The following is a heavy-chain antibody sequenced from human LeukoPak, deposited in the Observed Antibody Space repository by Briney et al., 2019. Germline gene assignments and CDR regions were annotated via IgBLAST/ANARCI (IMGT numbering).Heavy chain of an antibody. D-gene: IGHD3-22*01. V-gene: IGHV3-21*03. Sequence: PGGSLRLSCAASGFTFSSYSMNWVRQAPGKGLEWVSSISSSSSYIYYADSVKGRFTISRDNAKNSLYLQMNSLKTEDTAVYYCTTGGDYYDSSGYSGVDYWGQGTLVTVSS. CDR3: TTGGDYYDSSGYSGVDY. CDR2: ISSSSSYI. CDR1: GFTFSSYS. J-gene: IGHJ4*02.